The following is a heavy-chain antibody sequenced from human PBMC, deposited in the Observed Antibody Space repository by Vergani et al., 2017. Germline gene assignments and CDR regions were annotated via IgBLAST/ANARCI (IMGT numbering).Heavy chain of an antibody. V-gene: IGHV3-11*01. CDR2: ISNIGNTI. J-gene: IGHJ3*02. D-gene: IGHD5-24*01. CDR3: ARVHRDYNNYPGTFDI. Sequence: QVQLVESGGGLVKPGGSLRLSCAASGFSFSDHYMTWIRQAPGKGLEWVSYISNIGNTIEYADSVKGQFSITRDNAKSSFFLQMDSLRAEYTAVHYCARVHRDYNNYPGTFDIWGQGAMVTVSS. CDR1: GFSFSDHY.